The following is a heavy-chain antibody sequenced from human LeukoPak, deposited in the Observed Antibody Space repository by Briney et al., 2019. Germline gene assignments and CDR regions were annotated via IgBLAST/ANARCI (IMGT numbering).Heavy chain of an antibody. Sequence: KTGESLKISCKGSGYSFTSYWIGWVRQMPGKGLEWMGIIYPGDSDTRYSPSFQGQVTISADKSISTAYLQWSSLKASDTAMYYCARSTGPETRGVHIDYWGQGTLVTVSS. D-gene: IGHD3-10*01. CDR3: ARSTGPETRGVHIDY. J-gene: IGHJ4*02. CDR1: GYSFTSYW. CDR2: IYPGDSDT. V-gene: IGHV5-51*01.